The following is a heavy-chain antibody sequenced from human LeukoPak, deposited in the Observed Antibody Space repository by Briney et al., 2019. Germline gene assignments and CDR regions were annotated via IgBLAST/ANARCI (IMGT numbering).Heavy chain of an antibody. D-gene: IGHD1-26*01. Sequence: SETLSLTCTVSGGSISSYYWSWIRQPPGKGLEWIGYIYYSGSTNYNPSLKSRVTISVDTSKNQFSLKLSSVTAADTAVYYCARDTRYSGSYNWFDPWGQGTLVTVSS. CDR3: ARDTRYSGSYNWFDP. J-gene: IGHJ5*02. CDR2: IYYSGST. CDR1: GGSISSYY. V-gene: IGHV4-59*01.